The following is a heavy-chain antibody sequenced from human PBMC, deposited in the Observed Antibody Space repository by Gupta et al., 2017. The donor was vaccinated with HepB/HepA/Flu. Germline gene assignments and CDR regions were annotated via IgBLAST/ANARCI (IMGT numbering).Heavy chain of an antibody. CDR2: ISGDGTST. Sequence: DVQLLESGGGVLQPGGSRRLSCVASGFTFDEFALHWVRQRPGKGLEWVSVISGDGTSTYVADYVKGRFNISRDNTENSLFLKMNSMTIEDTAFDDCVRGRYSYDVSGTCDFWGQGTRLTGSS. CDR3: VRGRYSYDVSGTCDF. J-gene: IGHJ4*02. CDR1: GFTFDEFA. V-gene: IGHV3-43*02. D-gene: IGHD3-22*01.